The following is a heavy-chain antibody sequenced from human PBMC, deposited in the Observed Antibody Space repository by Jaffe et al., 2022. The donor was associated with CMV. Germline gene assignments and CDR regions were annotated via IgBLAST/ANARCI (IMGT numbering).Heavy chain of an antibody. CDR1: GGSISSSSYY. D-gene: IGHD3-3*01. CDR3: ARHLRFSGVYYMDV. V-gene: IGHV4-39*01. J-gene: IGHJ6*03. Sequence: QLQLQESGPGLVKPSETLSLTCTVSGGSISSSSYYWGWIRQPPGKGLEWIGSIYYSGSTYYNPSLKSRVTISVDTSKNQFSLKLSSVTAADTAVYYCARHLRFSGVYYMDVWGKGTTVTVSS. CDR2: IYYSGST.